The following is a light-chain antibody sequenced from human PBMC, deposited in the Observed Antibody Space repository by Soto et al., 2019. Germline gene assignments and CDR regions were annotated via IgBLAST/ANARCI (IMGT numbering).Light chain of an antibody. CDR2: DAS. Sequence: DIRMTQSPSTLSASVGDTVPITGRASQSVSRWLAWYQQKPGKAPRLLVYDASTLAIGVPSRFSGSGSGTELTLTITSLQPDDFGTYHCQPSNSYSPTFGLGTK. CDR1: QSVSRW. V-gene: IGKV1-5*01. CDR3: QPSNSYSPT. J-gene: IGKJ1*01.